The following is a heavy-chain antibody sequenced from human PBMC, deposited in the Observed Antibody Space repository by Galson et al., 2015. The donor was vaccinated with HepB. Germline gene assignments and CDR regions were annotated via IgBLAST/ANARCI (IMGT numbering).Heavy chain of an antibody. J-gene: IGHJ4*02. V-gene: IGHV1-18*04. CDR2: ISAYNGHT. D-gene: IGHD5-12*01. CDR1: GYTFTSYS. CDR3: GRGGYGGYALDY. Sequence: SVEVSCKASGYTFTSYSISWVRQAPGQGPEWMAWISAYNGHTNYAQKFQGRVTVTTDTSTSTVYMELRSLRADDTAVYYCGRGGYGGYALDYWGQGTLVTVSS.